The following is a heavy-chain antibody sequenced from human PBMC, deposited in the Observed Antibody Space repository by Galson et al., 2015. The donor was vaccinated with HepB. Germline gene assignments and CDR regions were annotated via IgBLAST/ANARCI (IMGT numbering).Heavy chain of an antibody. CDR1: GFTFSSYG. V-gene: IGHV3-30*18. Sequence: SLRLSCAASGFTFSSYGMHWVRQAPGKGLEWVAVISYDGSNKYYADSVKGRFTISRDNSKNTLYLQMNSLRAEDTAVYYCAKGGNGDSGSYYPAPPHYYYYGMDVWGQGTTVTVSS. J-gene: IGHJ6*02. CDR3: AKGGNGDSGSYYPAPPHYYYYGMDV. D-gene: IGHD1-26*01. CDR2: ISYDGSNK.